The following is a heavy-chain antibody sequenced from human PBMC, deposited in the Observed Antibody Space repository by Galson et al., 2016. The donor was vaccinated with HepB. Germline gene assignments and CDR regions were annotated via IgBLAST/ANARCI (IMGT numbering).Heavy chain of an antibody. V-gene: IGHV1-69*13. CDR1: GGVFSTFA. Sequence: SVKVSCKASGGVFSTFALSWVRQAPGQGLEWMGGIMSVFGTANYAQKFQGRVTISADESTSTTYMELTSLTPDDTAVYYCARGGHVEVAAVHNWFDPWGQGTLVIVSS. CDR3: ARGGHVEVAAVHNWFDP. CDR2: IMSVFGTA. D-gene: IGHD2-15*01. J-gene: IGHJ5*02.